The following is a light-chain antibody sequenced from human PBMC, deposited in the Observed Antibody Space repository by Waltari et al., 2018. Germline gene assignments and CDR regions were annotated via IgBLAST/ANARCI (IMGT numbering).Light chain of an antibody. CDR1: QDINSA. J-gene: IGKJ1*01. Sequence: EIQMTQSPSSVSASVGDRVTITCRATQDINSALAWYQQKPGQAPNLLIYAVSSLQSGVPSRFSGSGSGTHFTLTISSLQPEDVATYYCQQGNNFPPTFGLGTRVQI. CDR2: AVS. V-gene: IGKV1-12*01. CDR3: QQGNNFPPT.